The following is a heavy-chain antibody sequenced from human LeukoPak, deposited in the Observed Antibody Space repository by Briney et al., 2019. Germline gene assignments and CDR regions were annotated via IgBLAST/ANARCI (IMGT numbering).Heavy chain of an antibody. V-gene: IGHV3-23*01. CDR1: GFSFTTHA. J-gene: IGHJ4*02. Sequence: GGSLRLSCVVSGFSFTTHAMSWVRQAPGKGLEWVSSINTSGANTYYTNSVEGRFTISRDISKNTIYLRMNSLRAEDAAFYYCAKCPLENCRGGFDFWGRGTLVTVSS. CDR2: INTSGANT. D-gene: IGHD1-1*01. CDR3: AKCPLENCRGGFDF.